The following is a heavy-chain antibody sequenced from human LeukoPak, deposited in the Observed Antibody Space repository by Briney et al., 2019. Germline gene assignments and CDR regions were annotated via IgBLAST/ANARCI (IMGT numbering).Heavy chain of an antibody. CDR2: IYYSGST. D-gene: IGHD6-6*01. V-gene: IGHV4-39*01. J-gene: IGHJ4*02. CDR1: GGSISSGSYY. CDR3: ARHDFSSSSRVSYPLDC. Sequence: PSETLSLTCTVSGGSISSGSYYWGWIRQPPGKGLEWIGSIYYSGSTYYNPSLKSRVTISVDTSKNQFSLKLSSVTAADTAVYYCARHDFSSSSRVSYPLDCWGRGTLVTVAS.